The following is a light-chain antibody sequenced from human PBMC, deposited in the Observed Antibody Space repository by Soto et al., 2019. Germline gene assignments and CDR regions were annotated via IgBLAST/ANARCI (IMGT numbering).Light chain of an antibody. V-gene: IGKV3-20*01. CDR3: QQYGSSPYT. CDR2: GAS. J-gene: IGKJ2*01. CDR1: QSVATN. Sequence: TQSPATLSVFPGERATLSCRASQSVATNLAWYQQRPGQAPRLLMYGASNRATGIPDRFSGTGSGTDFTLTISRLEPEDFAVYYCQQYGSSPYTFGLGTKVDIK.